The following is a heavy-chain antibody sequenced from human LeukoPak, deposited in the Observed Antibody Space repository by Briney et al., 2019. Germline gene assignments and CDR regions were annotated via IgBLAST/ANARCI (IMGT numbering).Heavy chain of an antibody. CDR3: ARGMYGSGSYYPFDY. V-gene: IGHV4-39*01. J-gene: IGHJ4*02. D-gene: IGHD3-10*01. Sequence: SETLSLTCNVPGCSISSSSYYWGWLRQPPGKGLEWIGSIYYSGSTYYNPSLKSRVTISVDTSKNQFSLKLSSVTAADTAVYYCARGMYGSGSYYPFDYWGQGTLVTVSS. CDR2: IYYSGST. CDR1: GCSISSSSYY.